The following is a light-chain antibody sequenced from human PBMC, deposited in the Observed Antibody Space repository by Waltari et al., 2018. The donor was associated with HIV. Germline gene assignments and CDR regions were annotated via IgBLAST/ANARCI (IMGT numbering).Light chain of an antibody. Sequence: SYVLTQPPSVSVAPGQTARVTRGGNTIGSKSVHWYQVKPGKAPVLVVYDDSDRPAGIPERFSGSNSGNTATLTISRVEAGDEADYYCQVWDTGGDHPEWVFGGGTKLTVL. CDR3: QVWDTGGDHPEWV. CDR2: DDS. CDR1: TIGSKS. J-gene: IGLJ3*02. V-gene: IGLV3-21*02.